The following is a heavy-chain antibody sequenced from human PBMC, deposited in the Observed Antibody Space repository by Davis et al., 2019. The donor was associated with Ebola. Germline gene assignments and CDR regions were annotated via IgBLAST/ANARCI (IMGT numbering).Heavy chain of an antibody. CDR1: GGTFSSYA. J-gene: IGHJ6*02. Sequence: AASVKVSCKASGGTFSSYAISWVRQAPGQGLEWMGRIIPILGIANYAQKFQGRVTITADKSTSTAYMELSSLRSEDTAVYYCARGRYSGSYLDYYYGMDVWGQGTTVTVSS. D-gene: IGHD1-26*01. V-gene: IGHV1-69*04. CDR2: IIPILGIA. CDR3: ARGRYSGSYLDYYYGMDV.